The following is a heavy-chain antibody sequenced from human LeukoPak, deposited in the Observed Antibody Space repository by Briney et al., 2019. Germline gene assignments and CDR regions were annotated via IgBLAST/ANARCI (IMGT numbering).Heavy chain of an antibody. CDR1: GGTFSSYA. D-gene: IGHD2-2*01. V-gene: IGHV1-69*13. J-gene: IGHJ6*04. Sequence: SVKVSCKASGGTFSSYAISWVRQAPGQGLEWMGGIIPIFGTANYAQKFQGRVTITADESTSTAYMELSSLRSEDTAVYYCARDIVVVPAVGLNYYYYGMDVWAKGTTVTVSS. CDR3: ARDIVVVPAVGLNYYYYGMDV. CDR2: IIPIFGTA.